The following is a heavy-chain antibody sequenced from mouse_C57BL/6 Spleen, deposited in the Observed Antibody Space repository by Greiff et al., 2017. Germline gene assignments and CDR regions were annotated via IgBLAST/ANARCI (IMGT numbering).Heavy chain of an antibody. V-gene: IGHV5-17*01. D-gene: IGHD2-4*01. CDR1: GFTFSDYG. Sequence: EVKLMESGGGLVKPGGSLKLSCAASGFTFSDYGMHWVRQAPEKGLKWVAYISSGSSTIYYADTVKGRFTISRDNAKNTLFLQMTSLRSEDTAMYYCARRRGYDYDGGYAMDYWGQGTSVTVSS. CDR3: ARRRGYDYDGGYAMDY. J-gene: IGHJ4*01. CDR2: ISSGSSTI.